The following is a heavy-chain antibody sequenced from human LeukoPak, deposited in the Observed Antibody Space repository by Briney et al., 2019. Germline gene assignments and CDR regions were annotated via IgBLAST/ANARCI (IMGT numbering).Heavy chain of an antibody. Sequence: GWSLRLECVSSGFTLSSYWMHWVRHAPGKGMVWVSRINGDGRSTSYADSVKGRFTISGDNAKNTLYLQMNSLRAEDTALYYCARDQLYCTGGYCYFDSWGQGTLVTVSS. V-gene: IGHV3-74*01. CDR3: ARDQLYCTGGYCYFDS. CDR1: GFTLSSYW. CDR2: INGDGRST. D-gene: IGHD2-8*02. J-gene: IGHJ4*02.